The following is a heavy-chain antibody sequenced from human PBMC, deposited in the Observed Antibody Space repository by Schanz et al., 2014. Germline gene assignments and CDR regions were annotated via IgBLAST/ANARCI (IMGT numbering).Heavy chain of an antibody. CDR1: EYSFTSYS. D-gene: IGHD3-9*01. CDR2: INTGSGDT. V-gene: IGHV1-3*04. CDR3: ARDAADFYDILTEEDY. Sequence: QVQLVQSGAEVKKPGASVKVSCKASEYSFTSYSMHWVRQAPGQRLEWMGWINTGSGDTKYSQNFQGRVTITRDTSTSTAYMELRSLRSDDTAVYYCARDAADFYDILTEEDYWGQGTLVTVSS. J-gene: IGHJ4*02.